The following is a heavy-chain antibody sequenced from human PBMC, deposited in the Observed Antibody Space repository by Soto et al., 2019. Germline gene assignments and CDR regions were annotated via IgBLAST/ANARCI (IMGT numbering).Heavy chain of an antibody. J-gene: IGHJ6*02. CDR3: AKGGSSSWLYGMDV. CDR1: GFTFSSYG. V-gene: IGHV3-30*18. CDR2: ILYDGSNK. D-gene: IGHD6-13*01. Sequence: QVQLVESGGGVVHPGRSLRLSCAASGFTFSSYGMHWVRQTPGKGLEWVAVILYDGSNKHYADSVKGRFTISRDNSKNKLYLQMNSLRTDDTAVYYCAKGGSSSWLYGMDVWGQGTTVTVS.